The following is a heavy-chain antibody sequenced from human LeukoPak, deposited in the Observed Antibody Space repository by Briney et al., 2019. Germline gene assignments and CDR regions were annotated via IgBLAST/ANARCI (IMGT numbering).Heavy chain of an antibody. CDR1: GGSISSDH. V-gene: IGHV4-59*01. CDR3: ARGRIRYFDYYYGMDV. D-gene: IGHD3-9*01. J-gene: IGHJ6*02. Sequence: SETLSLTCTVSGGSISSDHWNWIRQPPGKGLEWIGCIYYSGSTYYNPSLKSRVTISVDTSKNQFSLKLRSVTAADTAVYYCARGRIRYFDYYYGMDVWGQGTTVTVSS. CDR2: IYYSGST.